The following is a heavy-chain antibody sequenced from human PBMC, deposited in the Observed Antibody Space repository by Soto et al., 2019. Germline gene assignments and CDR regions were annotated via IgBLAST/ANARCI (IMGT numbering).Heavy chain of an antibody. CDR1: GFIFSDYA. D-gene: IGHD3-16*01. CDR3: VKVAGGLGYFDL. CDR2: ISATGGNI. Sequence: EAQLLESGGGLARPGGSLKLSCVASGFIFSDYAMTWIRQAPGKGLEWVATISATGGNIEYRESLKGRFTISRDNSKKMVYLQINGLTADDTAVYYCVKVAGGLGYFDLWGRGTLVTVSS. V-gene: IGHV3-23*01. J-gene: IGHJ2*01.